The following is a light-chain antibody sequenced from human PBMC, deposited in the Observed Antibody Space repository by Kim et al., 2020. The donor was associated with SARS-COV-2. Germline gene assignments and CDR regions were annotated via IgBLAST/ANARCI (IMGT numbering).Light chain of an antibody. V-gene: IGLV1-44*01. CDR2: ADS. Sequence: QSATTCSGTSSTIVGSNNVYWYQQHPGKAPKLIIYADSNRPSGVPHRFSGSKSGNTASLAISGLQAEDEADYYCASWTDSLNGLVFGRGTQLTVL. CDR3: ASWTDSLNGLV. CDR1: STIVGSNN. J-gene: IGLJ2*01.